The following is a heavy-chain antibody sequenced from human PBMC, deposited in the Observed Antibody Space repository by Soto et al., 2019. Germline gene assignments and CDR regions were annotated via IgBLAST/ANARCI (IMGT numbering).Heavy chain of an antibody. Sequence: SETLSLTCAVYGGSFSGYYWSWIRQPPGKGLEWIGEINHSGCTNYNPSLKSRVTISVDTSKNQFSLKLSSVTAADTAVYYCARMLRPPERGHGDYGMDVWGQGTTVTVSS. CDR1: GGSFSGYY. J-gene: IGHJ6*02. CDR2: INHSGCT. CDR3: ARMLRPPERGHGDYGMDV. V-gene: IGHV4-34*01. D-gene: IGHD3-10*02.